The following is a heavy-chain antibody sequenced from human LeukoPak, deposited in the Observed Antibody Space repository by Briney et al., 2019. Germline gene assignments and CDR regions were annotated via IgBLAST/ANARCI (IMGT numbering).Heavy chain of an antibody. CDR2: FDPEDGET. CDR1: GYTLTELS. CDR3: ARAEAVIAACPDY. V-gene: IGHV1-24*01. D-gene: IGHD6-6*01. J-gene: IGHJ4*02. Sequence: ASVKVSCKVSGYTLTELSMHWVRQAPGKGLEWMGGFDPEDGETIYAQNFQGRLTMTRDTSTSTVHMELNSLRSEDTAVYYCARAEAVIAACPDYWGQGTLVTVSS.